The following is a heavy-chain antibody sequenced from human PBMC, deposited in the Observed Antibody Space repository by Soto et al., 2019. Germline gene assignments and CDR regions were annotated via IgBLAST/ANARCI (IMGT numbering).Heavy chain of an antibody. D-gene: IGHD5-18*01. V-gene: IGHV4-4*02. CDR3: AMLDTAMGQGSEFDY. CDR1: GGSISSSNW. Sequence: PSETLSLTCAVSGGSISSSNWWSWVRXPPGKGLEWIGEIYHSGSTNYNPSLKSRVTISVDKSKNQFSLKLSSVTAADTAVYYCAMLDTAMGQGSEFDYWGQGTLVTVSS. J-gene: IGHJ4*02. CDR2: IYHSGST.